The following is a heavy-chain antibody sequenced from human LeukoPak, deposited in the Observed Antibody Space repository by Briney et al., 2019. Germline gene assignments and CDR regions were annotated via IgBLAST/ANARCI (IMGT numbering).Heavy chain of an antibody. CDR2: ISGSGGST. Sequence: GGSLRLSCAASGFTFSSYAMSWVRQAPGRGLEWVSAISGSGGSTYYADSVKGRFTISRDNSKNTLYLQMNSLRAEDTAVYYCAKAMVRGVIITGFDYWGQGTLVTVSS. J-gene: IGHJ4*02. D-gene: IGHD3-10*01. CDR1: GFTFSSYA. CDR3: AKAMVRGVIITGFDY. V-gene: IGHV3-23*01.